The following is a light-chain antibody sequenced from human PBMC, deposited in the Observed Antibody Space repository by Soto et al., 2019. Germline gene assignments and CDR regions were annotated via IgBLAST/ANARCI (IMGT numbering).Light chain of an antibody. Sequence: DIQLTQSPSTLSSSLGDRVTLTWRASQTVSWWLAWYKQKPERAPNLLSYKASSLQSGVPSRFRGSGSGTEFTLTISSLKPDDFETYYCQQYNNYFWTFGQGTKVDIK. CDR1: QTVSWW. CDR3: QQYNNYFWT. J-gene: IGKJ1*01. CDR2: KAS. V-gene: IGKV1-5*03.